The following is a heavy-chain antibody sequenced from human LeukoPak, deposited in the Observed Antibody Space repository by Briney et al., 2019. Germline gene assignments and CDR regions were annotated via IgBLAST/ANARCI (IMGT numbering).Heavy chain of an antibody. Sequence: PSETLSLTCTVSGGSISSYYWSWIRQPAGKGLEWIGRMYTSGSSNYNPSLKSRVTMSVDTSKNQFSLKLTSMTAADTAVYYCARGWELVRLDKWGQGILVIVSS. V-gene: IGHV4-4*07. J-gene: IGHJ4*02. CDR3: ARGWELVRLDK. D-gene: IGHD1-26*01. CDR1: GGSISSYY. CDR2: MYTSGSS.